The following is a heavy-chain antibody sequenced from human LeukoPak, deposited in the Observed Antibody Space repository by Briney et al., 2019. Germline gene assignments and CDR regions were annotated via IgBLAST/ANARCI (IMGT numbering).Heavy chain of an antibody. CDR3: ARLLNPNDY. Sequence: SVKVSCKASGGTFSSYAISWVRQAPGQGLEWMGRIIPIFGIANYAQKFQGRVTITADKSTSTAYMGLSSLRSEDTAVYYCARLLNPNDYWGQGTLVTVSS. D-gene: IGHD1-14*01. V-gene: IGHV1-69*04. CDR2: IIPIFGIA. J-gene: IGHJ4*02. CDR1: GGTFSSYA.